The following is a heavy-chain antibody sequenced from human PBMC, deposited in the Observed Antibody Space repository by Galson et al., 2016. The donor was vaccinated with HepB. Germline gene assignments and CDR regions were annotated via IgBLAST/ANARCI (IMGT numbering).Heavy chain of an antibody. Sequence: SLRLSCAASGFTFSDSAMSRVRQAPGKGLEWVAVIWHDGSETYYADSVKGRFTISRDNSKNTLYLQMTSLRADDTAVYYCASSYNSGSFDNWGQGTLVTVSS. CDR1: GFTFSDSA. CDR3: ASSYNSGSFDN. V-gene: IGHV3-33*08. J-gene: IGHJ4*02. CDR2: IWHDGSET. D-gene: IGHD5-12*01.